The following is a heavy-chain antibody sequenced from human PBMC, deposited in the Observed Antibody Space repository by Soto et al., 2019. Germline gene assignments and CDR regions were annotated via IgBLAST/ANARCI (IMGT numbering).Heavy chain of an antibody. D-gene: IGHD3-10*01. CDR2: INPNSGGT. Sequence: ASVKVSCKASGYTFTGHYMHCVRQAPGQVLEWMGWINPNSGGTNYAQKFQGRVTMTRDTSISTAYMELSRLRSDDTAVYYCARDVYYGSGSYPDYYYYYYGMDVWGQGTTVTVSS. CDR3: ARDVYYGSGSYPDYYYYYYGMDV. CDR1: GYTFTGHY. J-gene: IGHJ6*02. V-gene: IGHV1-2*02.